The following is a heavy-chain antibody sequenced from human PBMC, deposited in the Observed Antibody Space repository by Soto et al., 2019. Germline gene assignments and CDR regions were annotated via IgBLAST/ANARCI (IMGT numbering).Heavy chain of an antibody. CDR3: ARGARGYSYNYGMDV. CDR1: GYTFTGYY. CDR2: INPNSGGT. J-gene: IGHJ6*02. D-gene: IGHD1-1*01. V-gene: IGHV1-2*02. Sequence: GASVKVSCKASGYTFTGYYMHWVRQAPGQGLEWMGWINPNSGGTNYAQKFQGRVTMTRDTSISTAYMELSRLRSDDTAVYYCARGARGYSYNYGMDVWGQGTTVTVSS.